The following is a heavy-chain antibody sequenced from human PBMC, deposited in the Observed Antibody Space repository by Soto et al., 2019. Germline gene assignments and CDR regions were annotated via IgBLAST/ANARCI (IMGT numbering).Heavy chain of an antibody. CDR3: ALHYGSGSNYYYYGMDV. CDR1: GGTFSSYA. CDR2: IIPIFGTA. D-gene: IGHD3-10*01. J-gene: IGHJ6*02. Sequence: QVQLVQSGAEVKKPGSSVKVSCKASGGTFSSYAISWVRQAPGQGLEWMGGIIPIFGTADYAQKFQGRVTITADESTSTASMELSSLRSEDTAVYYCALHYGSGSNYYYYGMDVWGQGTTVTVSS. V-gene: IGHV1-69*12.